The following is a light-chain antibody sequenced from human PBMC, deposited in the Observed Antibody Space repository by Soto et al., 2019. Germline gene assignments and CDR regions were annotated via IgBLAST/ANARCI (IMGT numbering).Light chain of an antibody. V-gene: IGLV2-8*01. J-gene: IGLJ1*01. CDR2: EIN. Sequence: QSALTQPPSASGSPGQSVTISCTGTSSDVGAYDYVSWYQQHPGKAPKLMIYEINKRPSGVPDRFSGSKSGNTASLTVSGLQAADEADYYRSSFAGSNNFPYVFGTGTKVTVL. CDR1: SSDVGAYDY. CDR3: SSFAGSNNFPYV.